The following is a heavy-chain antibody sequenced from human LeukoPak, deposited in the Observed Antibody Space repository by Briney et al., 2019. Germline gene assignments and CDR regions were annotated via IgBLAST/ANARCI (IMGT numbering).Heavy chain of an antibody. CDR1: GGTLSSYA. Sequence: SVRVSCKASGGTLSSYAISWVRQAPGQGLEWMGGTIPIFGTANYAQKFQGRVTITADESTSTAYMELSSLRSEDTAVYYCARGFSPYYYDSSGYLYYYYGMDVWGQGTTVTVSS. J-gene: IGHJ6*02. CDR3: ARGFSPYYYDSSGYLYYYYGMDV. CDR2: TIPIFGTA. V-gene: IGHV1-69*13. D-gene: IGHD3-22*01.